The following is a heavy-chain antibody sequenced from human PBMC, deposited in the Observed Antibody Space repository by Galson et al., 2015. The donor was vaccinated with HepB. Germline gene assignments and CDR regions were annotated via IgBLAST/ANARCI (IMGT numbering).Heavy chain of an antibody. CDR2: IYSGTST. CDR1: GFTVSSNY. CDR3: ARAVQRGVIIL. J-gene: IGHJ4*02. V-gene: IGHV3-66*01. Sequence: SLRLSCAASGFTVSSNYMSWVCQAPGKGLEWVSVIYSGTSTYYADSVKGRFTISRDNSKNTLYLQMNSLRAEDTAVYYCARAVQRGVIILWGQGTLVTVSS. D-gene: IGHD3-10*01.